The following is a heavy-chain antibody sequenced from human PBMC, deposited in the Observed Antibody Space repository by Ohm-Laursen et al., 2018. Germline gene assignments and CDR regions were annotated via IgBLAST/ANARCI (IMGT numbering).Heavy chain of an antibody. CDR1: GFTYINYA. CDR2: IKGSGVSCNGGVT. V-gene: IGHV3-23*01. D-gene: IGHD3-22*01. Sequence: GSLRLCCTDAGFTYINYAMSWVRQAPGKGREWISGIKGSGVSCNGGVTFYADYVKGRFTISRDNSKKTLYLQMNSLRAEDMALYYYVKVRYDSFNLFDPWGQGTLVTVSS. J-gene: IGHJ5*02. CDR3: VKVRYDSFNLFDP.